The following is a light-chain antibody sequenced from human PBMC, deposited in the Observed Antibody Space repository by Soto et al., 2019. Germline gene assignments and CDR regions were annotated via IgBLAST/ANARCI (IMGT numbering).Light chain of an antibody. Sequence: QSVLTQPPSVSGAPGQRVIISCTGSSSNIGSTYDVQWYQQPPGTAPKLLIHGNTDRPSGVPDRFSGSKSGTSASLAITGLQADDEADYYCQSYDDSLSVHYVFGTGTKVTVL. CDR3: QSYDDSLSVHYV. J-gene: IGLJ1*01. CDR1: SSNIGSTYD. V-gene: IGLV1-40*01. CDR2: GNT.